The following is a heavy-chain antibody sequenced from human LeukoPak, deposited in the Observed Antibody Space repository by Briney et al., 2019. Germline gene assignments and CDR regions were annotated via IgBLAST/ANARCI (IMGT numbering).Heavy chain of an antibody. CDR3: AKGVGYYYYMDV. CDR2: TTGSGGST. CDR1: GFTFRSYA. V-gene: IGHV3-23*01. J-gene: IGHJ6*03. Sequence: QAGGSLRLSCAASGFTFRSYAMSWVRLAPGKGREWVSATTGSGGSTYYADSVKGRFTISRDNSKNTLYLQMNSLRAEDTAVYYCAKGVGYYYYMDVWGKGTTVTVSS.